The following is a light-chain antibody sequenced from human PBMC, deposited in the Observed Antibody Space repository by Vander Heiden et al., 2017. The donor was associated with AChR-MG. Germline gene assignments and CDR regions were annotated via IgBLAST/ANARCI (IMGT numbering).Light chain of an antibody. J-gene: IGKJ5*01. CDR3: QQRYNWPVT. CDR1: QSVSTF. CDR2: DAS. Sequence: DIVLTQSPGTLSLSPGERATLPCRASQSVSTFLAWYQQKPGQPPRLLIYDASNRATGIPARFSGSGSGSDFTLTISSLEPEDFAIYYCQQRYNWPVTFGQGTRLEIK. V-gene: IGKV3-11*01.